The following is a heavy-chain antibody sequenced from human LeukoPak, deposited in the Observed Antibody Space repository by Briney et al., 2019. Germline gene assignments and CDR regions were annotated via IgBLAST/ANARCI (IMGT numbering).Heavy chain of an antibody. J-gene: IGHJ4*02. D-gene: IGHD6-19*01. CDR2: ISSNGGST. Sequence: GGSLRLSCAASGFTFSSYAMHWVRQAPGKGLEYVSAISSNGGSTYYANSVKGRFTISRDNSKNTLYLQMNSLRAEDTAVYYCARESSSGWYRGHYFDYWGQGTLVTVSS. V-gene: IGHV3-64*01. CDR1: GFTFSSYA. CDR3: ARESSSGWYRGHYFDY.